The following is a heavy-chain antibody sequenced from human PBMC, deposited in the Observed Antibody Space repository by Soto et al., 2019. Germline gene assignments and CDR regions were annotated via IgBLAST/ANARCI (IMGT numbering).Heavy chain of an antibody. Sequence: ASVKVSCKASGYTFTSYGISWVRQAPGQGLEWVGWISAYNGNTNYAQKLQGRVTMTTDTSTSTAYMELRSLRSDDTAVYYCARGITGTTFGLYYYGMDVWGQGTTVTVS. D-gene: IGHD1-7*01. J-gene: IGHJ6*02. CDR1: GYTFTSYG. CDR2: ISAYNGNT. CDR3: ARGITGTTFGLYYYGMDV. V-gene: IGHV1-18*04.